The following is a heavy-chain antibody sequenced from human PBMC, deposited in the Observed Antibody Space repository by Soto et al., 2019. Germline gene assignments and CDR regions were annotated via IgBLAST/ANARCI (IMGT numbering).Heavy chain of an antibody. CDR2: MNPNSGNT. Sequence: ASVKVSCKASGYTFTSYDINWVRQATGQGLEWMGWMNPNSGNTGYAQKFQGRVTMTRNTSISTAYMELSSLRSEDTALYYCARESPGGSFYYYYYYGMDVWGQGTTVTLSS. CDR3: ARESPGGSFYYYYYYGMDV. J-gene: IGHJ6*02. D-gene: IGHD6-19*01. CDR1: GYTFTSYD. V-gene: IGHV1-8*01.